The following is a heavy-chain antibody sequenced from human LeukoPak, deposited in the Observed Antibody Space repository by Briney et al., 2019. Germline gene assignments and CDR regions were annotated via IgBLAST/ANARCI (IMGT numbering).Heavy chain of an antibody. CDR1: GFTFSMSA. J-gene: IGHJ4*02. V-gene: IGHV3-23*01. D-gene: IGHD5-18*01. CDR3: AKGGRELWLQEDYFDY. CDR2: ISGSGGST. Sequence: GGSLRLSCAASGFTFSMSAMTWVRQAPGKGLEWVSAISGSGGSTYYADSVKGRFTISRDNSKNTLYLQMNSLRAEDTAVYYCAKGGRELWLQEDYFDYWGQGTLVTVSS.